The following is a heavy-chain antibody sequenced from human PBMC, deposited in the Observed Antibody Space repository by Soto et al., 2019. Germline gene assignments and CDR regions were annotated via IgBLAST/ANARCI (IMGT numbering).Heavy chain of an antibody. V-gene: IGHV4-59*01. D-gene: IGHD5-12*01. CDR2: IYYGGST. Sequence: PSETLSLTSTVSGGSISTCNWSWIRQPPGKGLEYIGYIYYGGSTHYNPSLKSRVTISVDTSKNQFSLKLSSVTAADTAVYYCAQTDRLNYGNGVWGQRTKVTVS. CDR3: AQTDRLNYGNGV. J-gene: IGHJ6*02. CDR1: GGSISTCN.